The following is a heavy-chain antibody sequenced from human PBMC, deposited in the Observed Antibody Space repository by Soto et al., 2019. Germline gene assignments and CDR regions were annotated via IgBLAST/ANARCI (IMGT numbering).Heavy chain of an antibody. D-gene: IGHD5-18*01. CDR1: GGSISSNSYY. CDR3: ARHLSSYGYLYFEY. J-gene: IGHJ4*02. Sequence: SETLSLTCTVSGGSISSNSYYWAWIRQPPGKGLEWIGSGYHGGNTYYNPSHKSRVTISVDTSTNQFSLKLNSVTAADTAVYYCARHLSSYGYLYFEYWGKGILVTVSS. V-gene: IGHV4-39*01. CDR2: GYHGGNT.